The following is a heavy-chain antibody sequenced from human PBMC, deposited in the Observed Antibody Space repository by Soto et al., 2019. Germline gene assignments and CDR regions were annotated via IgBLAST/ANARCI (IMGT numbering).Heavy chain of an antibody. CDR1: GFSFDTYW. Sequence: EVQLVESGGGLVQPGGSLGLSCAASGFSFDTYWMSWVRQAPGKGLEWVATINPDGRETFYVDSVRGRFTISRDNAKKSLYLQMNSLRAEDTAVYYCASGGWETPIWGQGTLVTVSS. CDR2: INPDGRET. J-gene: IGHJ4*02. CDR3: ASGGWETPI. D-gene: IGHD1-26*01. V-gene: IGHV3-7*03.